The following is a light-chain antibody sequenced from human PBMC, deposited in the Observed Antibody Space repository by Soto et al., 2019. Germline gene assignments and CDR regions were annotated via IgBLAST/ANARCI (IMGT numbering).Light chain of an antibody. V-gene: IGLV4-69*01. J-gene: IGLJ1*01. CDR2: LNSDGSH. CDR3: QTWGTGIPYV. CDR1: SGHSNYA. Sequence: QPVLTQSPSASASLGASVKLTCTLSSGHSNYAIAWHQQQPEKGPRYLMKLNSDGSHGKGDGIPDRFSGSSSGAERYLTISSLQSEDEADYYCQTWGTGIPYVFGTGTKVTVL.